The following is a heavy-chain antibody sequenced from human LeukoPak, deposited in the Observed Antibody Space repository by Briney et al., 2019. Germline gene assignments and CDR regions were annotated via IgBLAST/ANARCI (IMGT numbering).Heavy chain of an antibody. J-gene: IGHJ4*02. V-gene: IGHV3-23*01. Sequence: PGGSLRLSCAASGFTFSSYAMSWVRQAPGKGLEWVSAISGSGGSTYYADSVKGRFTISRDNAKNSLYLQMNSLRAEDTAVYYCARDLGAYSSTSDYWGQGTLVTVSS. CDR1: GFTFSSYA. CDR3: ARDLGAYSSTSDY. CDR2: ISGSGGST. D-gene: IGHD2-2*01.